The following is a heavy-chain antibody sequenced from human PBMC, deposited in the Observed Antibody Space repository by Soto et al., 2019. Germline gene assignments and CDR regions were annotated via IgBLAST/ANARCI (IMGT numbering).Heavy chain of an antibody. CDR1: GDSISSSRYF. D-gene: IGHD2-8*01. CDR3: ARQMDGTLSLDN. J-gene: IGHJ4*02. V-gene: IGHV4-39*01. Sequence: QLQLQESGPGLVKPSETLSLTCTVSGDSISSSRYFWGWIRQTPGKGLEWIGSIYYRGSTYYNPSLESRVTITVDTSKNQFSLKVASMTAADTAVYHCARQMDGTLSLDNWGQGTLVTVSS. CDR2: IYYRGST.